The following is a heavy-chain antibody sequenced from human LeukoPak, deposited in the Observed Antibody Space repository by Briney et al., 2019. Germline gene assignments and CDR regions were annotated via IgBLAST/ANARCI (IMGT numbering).Heavy chain of an antibody. V-gene: IGHV3-23*01. Sequence: PGGSLRVSCAASGFTFSSYAMSWVRQTPGKGLEWVSAISGSGGSTYYADSVKGRFTISRDNSKNTLYLQMNSLRAEDTAVYYCAKDDILTGLFDYWGQGTLVTVSS. CDR1: GFTFSSYA. CDR2: ISGSGGST. D-gene: IGHD3-9*01. J-gene: IGHJ4*02. CDR3: AKDDILTGLFDY.